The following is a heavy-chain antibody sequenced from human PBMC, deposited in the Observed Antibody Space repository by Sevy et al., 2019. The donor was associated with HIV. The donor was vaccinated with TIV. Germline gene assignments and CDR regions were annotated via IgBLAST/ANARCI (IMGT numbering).Heavy chain of an antibody. CDR1: SGSISTFY. CDR2: IYSSGIS. V-gene: IGHV4-59*13. D-gene: IGHD1-26*01. Sequence: LPETLSLTCTVSSGSISTFYWSWIRQPPGKGLEWIGYIYSSGISNFNPSLKSRVTISLDTSKSQFSLKLTSVTAADTAVYYCAREWVGASRSFDYWGQGTLVTVSS. CDR3: AREWVGASRSFDY. J-gene: IGHJ4*02.